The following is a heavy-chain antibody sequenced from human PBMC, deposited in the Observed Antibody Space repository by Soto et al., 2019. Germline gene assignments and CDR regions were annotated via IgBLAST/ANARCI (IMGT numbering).Heavy chain of an antibody. D-gene: IGHD6-19*01. V-gene: IGHV4-59*01. Sequence: SEALSLTCTGSGDSIRRCSWTWIRQPPGRRLEGIGYMDYTGSTNYNPSLKSRVRRSVDTSKNQVSLKLSSGTAAGTAVDYGARGCCNGWYNWFDPWGQETLVTVSS. CDR3: ARGCCNGWYNWFDP. CDR2: MDYTGST. CDR1: GDSIRRCS. J-gene: IGHJ5*02.